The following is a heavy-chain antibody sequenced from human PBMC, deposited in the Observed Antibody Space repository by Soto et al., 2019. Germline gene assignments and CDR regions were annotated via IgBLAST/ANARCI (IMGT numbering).Heavy chain of an antibody. CDR1: GYTFTGYY. Sequence: ASVKVSCKASGYTFTGYYMHWVRQAPGQGLEWMGWINPNSGGTNYAQKFQGRVTMTRDTSISTAYMKLSRLRSDDTAVYYCARNRLPWRGSTDPPSRAWFDPWGQGTLVTVSS. CDR2: INPNSGGT. J-gene: IGHJ5*02. CDR3: ARNRLPWRGSTDPPSRAWFDP. D-gene: IGHD3-3*01. V-gene: IGHV1-2*02.